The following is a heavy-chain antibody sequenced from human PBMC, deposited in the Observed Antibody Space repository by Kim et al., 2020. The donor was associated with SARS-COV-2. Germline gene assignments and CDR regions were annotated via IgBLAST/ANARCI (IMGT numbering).Heavy chain of an antibody. D-gene: IGHD1-1*01. J-gene: IGHJ6*02. Sequence: ATKFQGRVTITADESTSKAYMELSSLRSEDTAVYYCARVGTYYYYYGMDVWGQGTTVTVSS. CDR3: ARVGTYYYYYGMDV. V-gene: IGHV1-69*01.